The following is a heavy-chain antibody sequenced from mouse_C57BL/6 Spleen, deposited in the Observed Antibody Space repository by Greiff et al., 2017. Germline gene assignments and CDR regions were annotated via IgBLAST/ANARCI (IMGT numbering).Heavy chain of an antibody. V-gene: IGHV5-16*01. CDR3: AREGDSSGSFDY. CDR1: GFTFSDYY. Sequence: EVQLVESEGGLVQPVSSMKLSCTASGFTFSDYYMAWVRQDPEKGLEWVAYINYDGSSTYYLDSLKSRFTISRDNAKNMLYLQMSSLKSEDTATYYCAREGDSSGSFDYWGQGTTLTVSS. CDR2: INYDGSST. D-gene: IGHD3-2*02. J-gene: IGHJ2*01.